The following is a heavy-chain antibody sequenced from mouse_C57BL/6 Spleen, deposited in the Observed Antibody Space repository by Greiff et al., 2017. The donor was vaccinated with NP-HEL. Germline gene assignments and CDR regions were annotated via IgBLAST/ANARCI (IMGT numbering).Heavy chain of an antibody. V-gene: IGHV1-53*01. CDR2: INPSNGGT. Sequence: VQLQQPGTELVKPGASVKLSCKASGYTFTSYWMHWVKQRPGQGLEWIGNINPSNGGTNYNEKFKSKATLTVDKSSSTAYMQLSSLTSEDSAVYYCARSGAYYRDYFDYWGQGTTLTVSA. J-gene: IGHJ2*01. CDR1: GYTFTSYW. D-gene: IGHD2-14*01. CDR3: ARSGAYYRDYFDY.